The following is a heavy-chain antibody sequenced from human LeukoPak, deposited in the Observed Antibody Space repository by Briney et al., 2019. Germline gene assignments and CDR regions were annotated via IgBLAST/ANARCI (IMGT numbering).Heavy chain of an antibody. Sequence: GESLQISCEGSGYIFTSYWIGWVRQLPGKGVEGMGIIYPGDSDTRYSPSCQGQVTISDDKSISTAYLLWSSLKASDTAMYYCARLGYCSSTSCYWALDYWGQGTLVTVSS. CDR1: GYIFTSYW. CDR2: IYPGDSDT. D-gene: IGHD2-2*01. V-gene: IGHV5-51*01. J-gene: IGHJ4*02. CDR3: ARLGYCSSTSCYWALDY.